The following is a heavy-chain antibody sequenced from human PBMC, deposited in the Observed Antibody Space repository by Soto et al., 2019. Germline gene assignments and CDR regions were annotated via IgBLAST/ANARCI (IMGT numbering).Heavy chain of an antibody. Sequence: PSETLSLTCAVYGGSFSGYYWSWIRQPPGKGLEWIGEINHSGSTNYNPSLKSRVTISVDTSKNQFSLKLSSVTAADTAVYYCARAAPRDCSGGSCYSGRDCWGQGTLLTV. CDR3: ARAAPRDCSGGSCYSGRDC. CDR1: GGSFSGYY. V-gene: IGHV4-34*01. D-gene: IGHD2-15*01. J-gene: IGHJ4*02. CDR2: INHSGST.